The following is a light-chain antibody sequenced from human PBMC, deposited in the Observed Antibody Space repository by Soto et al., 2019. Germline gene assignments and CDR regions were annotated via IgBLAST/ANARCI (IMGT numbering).Light chain of an antibody. CDR1: TSDIGAYDY. CDR2: DVG. V-gene: IGLV2-11*01. CDR3: CSYAGSLTLI. J-gene: IGLJ2*01. Sequence: QSALTQPRSVSGSPGESVTMSCTGTTSDIGAYDYVSWYQHHPGKAPKLILYDVGRRPSGVPDRFSGFKSANTASLAISGLQAEDEAHYYCCSYAGSLTLIFGGGTKVTVL.